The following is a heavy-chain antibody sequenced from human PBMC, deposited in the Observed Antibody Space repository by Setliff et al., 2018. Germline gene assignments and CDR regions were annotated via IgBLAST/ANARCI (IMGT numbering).Heavy chain of an antibody. CDR3: ARGGWYSSSWYWYYDSSGYYLFDY. J-gene: IGHJ4*02. Sequence: TLSLTCTVSGGSISSGSYYWSWIRQPAGKGLEWIGRIYTSGSTNYNPSLKSRVTISVDTSKNQFSLKLSSVTAADTAVYYCARGGWYSSSWYWYYDSSGYYLFDYWGQGTLVTVSS. D-gene: IGHD3-22*01. CDR2: IYTSGST. V-gene: IGHV4-61*02. CDR1: GGSISSGSYY.